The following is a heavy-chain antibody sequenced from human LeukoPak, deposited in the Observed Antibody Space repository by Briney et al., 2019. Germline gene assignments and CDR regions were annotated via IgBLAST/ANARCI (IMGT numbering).Heavy chain of an antibody. CDR2: IRYDGSNK. V-gene: IGHV3-30*02. CDR3: ARGLRTQPLWVVTPRLEYFQH. Sequence: GGSLRLSCAASGFTFSSYGMHWVRQAPGKGLEWVAFIRYDGSNKYYADSVKGRFTISRDNAKNSLYLQMNSLRAEDTAVYYCARGLRTQPLWVVTPRLEYFQHWGQGTLVTVSS. D-gene: IGHD4-23*01. CDR1: GFTFSSYG. J-gene: IGHJ1*01.